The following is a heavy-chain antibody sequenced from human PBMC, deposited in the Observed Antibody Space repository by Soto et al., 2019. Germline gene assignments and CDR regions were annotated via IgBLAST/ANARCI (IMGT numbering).Heavy chain of an antibody. CDR3: ARDGGDY. D-gene: IGHD3-10*01. CDR1: GGSISSYY. J-gene: IGHJ4*02. V-gene: IGHV4-59*01. Sequence: QVQLQESGPGLVKPSETLSLTCTVSGGSISSYYWSWIRQPPGKGLEWIGYIYYSGSTNYNPSLKSRVTISVDTSKNQFSLKPSSVTAADTAVYYCARDGGDYWGQGTLVTVSS. CDR2: IYYSGST.